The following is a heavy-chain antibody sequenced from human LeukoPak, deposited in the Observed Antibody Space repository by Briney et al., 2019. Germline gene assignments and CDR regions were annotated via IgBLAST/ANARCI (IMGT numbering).Heavy chain of an antibody. V-gene: IGHV3-48*03. Sequence: GGSLRLSCSASGFIFSNYEMKWVRQAPGKGLEWVSDVSSSDSSVWYADSVKGRLTISRDNASNSLCLQMNSLRVEDTAVYYCARVSGYYYYYMDVWGKGTTVTISS. CDR2: VSSSDSSV. CDR3: ARVSGYYYYYMDV. J-gene: IGHJ6*03. CDR1: GFIFSNYE. D-gene: IGHD1-26*01.